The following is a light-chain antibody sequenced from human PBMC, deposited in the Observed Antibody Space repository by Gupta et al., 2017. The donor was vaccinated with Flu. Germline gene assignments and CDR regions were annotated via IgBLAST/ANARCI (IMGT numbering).Light chain of an antibody. CDR1: ELEKIS. Sequence: QANTYKSTGGGGELEKISGHWYLQKPGQARRMVIYEHSHRPSGIHERFSGSNAVNTATLTISRGEDGDEADYCWQWVDVSREVFGGGTKLTVL. CDR2: EHS. V-gene: IGLV3-21*03. CDR3: QWVDVSREV. J-gene: IGLJ2*01.